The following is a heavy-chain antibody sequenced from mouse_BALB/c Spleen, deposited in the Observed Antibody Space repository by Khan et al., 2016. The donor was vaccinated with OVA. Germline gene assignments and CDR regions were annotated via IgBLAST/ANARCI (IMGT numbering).Heavy chain of an antibody. CDR2: INPSTDYT. V-gene: IGHV1-7*01. CDR3: TNHGSSSAWFTD. J-gene: IGHJ3*01. CDR1: GYTFTSYW. D-gene: IGHD1-1*01. Sequence: QVQLKQSGAELAKPGASVKMSCKASGYTFTSYWMHWVKQRPGQGLEWIGYINPSTDYTEYNQKFKDKATLTADKSSSTAYMQLTSLTSEDSAVYYCTNHGSSSAWFTDWGQGTLVTVSA.